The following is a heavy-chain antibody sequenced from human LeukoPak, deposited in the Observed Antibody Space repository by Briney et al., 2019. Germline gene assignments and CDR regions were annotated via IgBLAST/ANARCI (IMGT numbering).Heavy chain of an antibody. CDR1: GGSFSGYY. CDR2: INHSGST. D-gene: IGHD3-22*01. V-gene: IGHV4-34*01. CDR3: ARGGGFSGYDSSGYYYNYFDY. J-gene: IGHJ4*02. Sequence: SETLSLTCAVYGGSFSGYYWSWIRQPPGKGLEWIGEINHSGSTNYNPSLKSRVTISVDTSKNQFSLKLSSVTAADTAVYYCARGGGFSGYDSSGYYYNYFDYWGQGTLVTVSS.